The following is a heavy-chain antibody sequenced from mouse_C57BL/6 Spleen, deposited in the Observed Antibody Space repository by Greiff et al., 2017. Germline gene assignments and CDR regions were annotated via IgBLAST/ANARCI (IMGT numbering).Heavy chain of an antibody. D-gene: IGHD1-1*01. CDR1: GYTFTEYT. CDR3: ARHEGGDYGSSYGDVEV. V-gene: IGHV1-62-2*01. J-gene: IGHJ1*03. CDR2: FYPGSGSI. Sequence: QVQLKESGAELVKPGASVKLSCTASGYTFTEYTIHWVKQRSGQGLEWIGWFYPGSGSIKYNEKFKDKATLTADKSSSTVYMERSRLTSEDSAVYFCARHEGGDYGSSYGDVEVWGTGTTVTVSS.